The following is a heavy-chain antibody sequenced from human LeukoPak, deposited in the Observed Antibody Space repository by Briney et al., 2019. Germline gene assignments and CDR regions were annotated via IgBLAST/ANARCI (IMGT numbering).Heavy chain of an antibody. CDR2: INQDGSEK. Sequence: TGGSLRLSCEVSGLIFRSYWMSGVRQAPGKGLEWVANINQDGSEKYFVDSVRGRFTISRDNAKNSLHLQMNTLRAEDTAVYYCARERDGRFFDYWGQGTLVSVSS. J-gene: IGHJ4*02. D-gene: IGHD5-24*01. CDR3: ARERDGRFFDY. CDR1: GLIFRSYW. V-gene: IGHV3-7*01.